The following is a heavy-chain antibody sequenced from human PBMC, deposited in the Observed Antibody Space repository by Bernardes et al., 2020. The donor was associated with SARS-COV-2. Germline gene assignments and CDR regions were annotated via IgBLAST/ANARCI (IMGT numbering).Heavy chain of an antibody. D-gene: IGHD1-1*01. CDR1: GFPLIRFA. J-gene: IGHJ4*02. V-gene: IGHV3-23*01. CDR2: ISGSGGRT. Sequence: GGSLRPPCAASGFPLIRFAMRRVRPAPGKGLEWVPGISGSGGRTNYADSVMGRFTISRDNSKNTLFLQMKRLRAEDTAVYYFAKPGTDYWGQGTLVTVSA. CDR3: AKPGTDY.